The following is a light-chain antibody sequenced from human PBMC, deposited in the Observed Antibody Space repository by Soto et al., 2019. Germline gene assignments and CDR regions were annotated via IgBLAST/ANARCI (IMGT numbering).Light chain of an antibody. V-gene: IGKV3-20*01. J-gene: IGKJ1*01. CDR1: QSVSKY. Sequence: EIVLTQSPGTLALSPGEGATLSCRASQSVSKYLAWYQQKPGQAPRLLIYGASSRATGIPDSFSGSGSGTDFTITISRLEPEDFAVYYCQQYGGSPQTFGQWTKVAIK. CDR2: GAS. CDR3: QQYGGSPQT.